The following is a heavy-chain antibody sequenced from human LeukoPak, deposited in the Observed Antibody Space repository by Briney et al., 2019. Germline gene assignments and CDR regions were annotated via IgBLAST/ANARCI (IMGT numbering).Heavy chain of an antibody. J-gene: IGHJ5*02. V-gene: IGHV1-2*02. D-gene: IGHD6-25*01. Sequence: ASVKVSCKASGYTFTGYYIHWVRQAPGQGLEWMGWINPKSGGANYAQKFQGRVTMTRDTSIGTAYMELSRLRSVQTAVYYCAKEDFCGSGNCFGPWGQGTLVTVSS. CDR3: AKEDFCGSGNCFGP. CDR1: GYTFTGYY. CDR2: INPKSGGA.